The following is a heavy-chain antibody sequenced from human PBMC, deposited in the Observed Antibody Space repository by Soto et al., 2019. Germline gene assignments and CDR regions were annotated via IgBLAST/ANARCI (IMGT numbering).Heavy chain of an antibody. Sequence: QVQLVQSGAEVMKPGSSVKVSCKASGGTFSSYAISWVRQAPGQGLEWMGGIIPIFGTANYAQKFQGRVTITADESTSTAYMELSSLRSEDTAVYYCARDRGYYGDSRVLSFYWGQGTLVTVSS. D-gene: IGHD4-17*01. CDR1: GGTFSSYA. J-gene: IGHJ4*02. CDR2: IIPIFGTA. V-gene: IGHV1-69*01. CDR3: ARDRGYYGDSRVLSFY.